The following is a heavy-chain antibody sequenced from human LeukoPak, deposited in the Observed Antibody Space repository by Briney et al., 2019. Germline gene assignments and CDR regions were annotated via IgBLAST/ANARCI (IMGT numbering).Heavy chain of an antibody. D-gene: IGHD1-1*01. CDR2: IDPSGGSR. J-gene: IGHJ4*02. CDR1: GYTFTRYY. CDR3: ARDKSGTTQGDSDY. V-gene: IGHV1-46*01. Sequence: ASVKVSCKASGYTFTRYYIHWVRQAPGQGLEWMGIIDPSGGSRSYAHKFQGRVTITRDTSTSTLYMELSSLRSEDTAVYYCARDKSGTTQGDSDYWGQGTQVTVSS.